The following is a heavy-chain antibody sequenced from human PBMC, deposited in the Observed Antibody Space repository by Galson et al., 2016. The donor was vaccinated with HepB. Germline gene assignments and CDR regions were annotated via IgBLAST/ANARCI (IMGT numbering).Heavy chain of an antibody. CDR2: ISVRADTT. Sequence: SLRLSCAASGFTFSAYAMTWVRPTPGQGLEWVSAISVRADTTYYADSVKGRFTVSRDNSKNTLSLEMNNLRADDTAIYYCAKVMARTGYYFAPLFDSWGQGTLVTVSS. CDR3: AKVMARTGYYFAPLFDS. J-gene: IGHJ4*02. CDR1: GFTFSAYA. D-gene: IGHD3/OR15-3a*01. V-gene: IGHV3-23*01.